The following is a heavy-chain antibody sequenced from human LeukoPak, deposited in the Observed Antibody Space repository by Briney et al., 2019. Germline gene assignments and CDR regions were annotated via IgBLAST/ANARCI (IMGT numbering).Heavy chain of an antibody. V-gene: IGHV3-9*01. CDR3: SRVSAYTTSSGEFDY. D-gene: IGHD6-6*01. J-gene: IGHJ4*02. CDR1: GFTFDDHA. CDR2: ISWNSGGI. Sequence: PGGSLRLSCAASGFTFDDHAMHWVRQAPGKGLEWVSGISWNSGGIAHADSVKGRLTISRDNAKNSLYLQMNSLRAEDTALYYCSRVSAYTTSSGEFDYWGQGTLVTVSS.